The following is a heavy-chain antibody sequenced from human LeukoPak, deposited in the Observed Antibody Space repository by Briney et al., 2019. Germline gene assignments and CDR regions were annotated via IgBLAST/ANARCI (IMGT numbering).Heavy chain of an antibody. CDR3: ADGADWLSTGGY. CDR1: GFTFSSYA. J-gene: IGHJ4*02. Sequence: PSGGSLRLSCAASGFTFSSYAMSWVRQAPGKGLEWVSAISGSGGSTYYADSVKGRFTISRDNSKNTLYLQMNSLRAEDTAVYYCADGADWLSTGGYWGQGTLVTVSS. CDR2: ISGSGGST. D-gene: IGHD3-9*01. V-gene: IGHV3-23*01.